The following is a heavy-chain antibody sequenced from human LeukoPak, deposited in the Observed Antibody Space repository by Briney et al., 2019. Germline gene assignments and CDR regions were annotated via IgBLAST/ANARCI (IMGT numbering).Heavy chain of an antibody. D-gene: IGHD3-10*01. J-gene: IGHJ4*02. Sequence: GGSLRFSCAASVFTFSSYGMHWVRQAPGKGLEWVAVISYDGSNKYYADSAKGRFTISRDNSKNTLYLQMNSLRAEDTAVYYCAKDEYYGSGSYDTPFDYWGQGTLVTVSS. CDR3: AKDEYYGSGSYDTPFDY. V-gene: IGHV3-30*18. CDR2: ISYDGSNK. CDR1: VFTFSSYG.